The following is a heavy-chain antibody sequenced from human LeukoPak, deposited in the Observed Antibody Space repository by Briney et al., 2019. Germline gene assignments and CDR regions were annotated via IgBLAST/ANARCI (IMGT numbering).Heavy chain of an antibody. V-gene: IGHV4-59*01. CDR2: IYYSGST. Sequence: SETLSLTCTVSGGSISSYSWNWIRQPPGKGLEWIGYIYYSGSTNYNPSLKSRVTISVDMSKNQFSLKLSSVTAADTAVYYCATHPPKVCTGGSCTDYWGQGTLVTVSS. J-gene: IGHJ4*02. CDR3: ATHPPKVCTGGSCTDY. CDR1: GGSISSYS. D-gene: IGHD2-15*01.